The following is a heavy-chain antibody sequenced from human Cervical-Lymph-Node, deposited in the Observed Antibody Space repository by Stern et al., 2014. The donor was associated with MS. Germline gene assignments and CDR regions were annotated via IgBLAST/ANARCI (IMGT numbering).Heavy chain of an antibody. D-gene: IGHD2/OR15-2a*01. CDR2: LNPNSDDP. CDR1: GHDFTGFF. CDR3: AREATRIIVGIDY. V-gene: IGHV1-2*06. Sequence: VQLVESGAKMKKPGASVRVSCKAFGHDFTGFFIHWVRQVPGQGLEWMGRLNPNSDDPTYAQNFQDRVTLTRDTSIGTAYLELSRLTSADTAVYYCAREATRIIVGIDYWGQGTPVTVSS. J-gene: IGHJ4*02.